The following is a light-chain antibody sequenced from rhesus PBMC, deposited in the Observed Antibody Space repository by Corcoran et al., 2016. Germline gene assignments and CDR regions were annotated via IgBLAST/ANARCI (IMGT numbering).Light chain of an antibody. J-gene: IGKJ4*01. CDR1: QSVSSN. CDR3: PQYTNWPPPT. CDR2: YAS. Sequence: EIVMTQSPATLSLSPGERATLSCRASQSVSSNLAWYQQKPGQAPMLLIYYASNRATGIPVRFSGSGSGTDFTLTIHSLEPEDVGVYYCPQYTNWPPPTFGGGTKVEIK. V-gene: IGKV3-35*01.